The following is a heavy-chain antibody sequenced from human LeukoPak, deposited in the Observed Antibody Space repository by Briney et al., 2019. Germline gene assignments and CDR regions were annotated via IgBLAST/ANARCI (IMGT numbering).Heavy chain of an antibody. V-gene: IGHV4-31*11. Sequence: PSETLSLTCGVSGGSISSGIRWSWVRQHPGKGLEWIGYIYYSGSTYYNPSLKSRVTISVDTSKNQFSLKLSSVTAADTAVYYCAREDSSGYNYWGQGTLVTVSS. D-gene: IGHD3-22*01. CDR2: IYYSGST. CDR1: GGSISSGIR. CDR3: AREDSSGYNY. J-gene: IGHJ4*02.